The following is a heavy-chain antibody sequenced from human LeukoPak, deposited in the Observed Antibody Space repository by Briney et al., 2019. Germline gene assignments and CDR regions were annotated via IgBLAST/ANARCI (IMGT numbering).Heavy chain of an antibody. CDR3: ARGEDVSGYRTDC. D-gene: IGHD3-3*01. V-gene: IGHV4-61*02. Sequence: SQTLSLTCTVSGGSISSGSYYWSWIRQPAGKGLEWIGRIYTSGSTNYNPSLKSRVTISVDTSKNQFSLKLSSVTAADTAVYYCARGEDVSGYRTDCWGQGTLVTVSS. CDR2: IYTSGST. J-gene: IGHJ4*02. CDR1: GGSISSGSYY.